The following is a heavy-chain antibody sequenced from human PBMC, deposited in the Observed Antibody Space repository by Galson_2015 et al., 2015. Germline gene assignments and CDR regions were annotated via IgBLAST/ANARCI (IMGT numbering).Heavy chain of an antibody. Sequence: SLRLSCAASGFTFDDYVMHWVRQAPGKGLEWVSLISWDGDSTYYADSVKGRFTISRDNSKNSLYLQMNSLRTEDTALYYCAKDPQRYCSSTSCYSFDYWGQGTLVTVSS. CDR2: ISWDGDST. D-gene: IGHD2-2*01. CDR1: GFTFDDYV. J-gene: IGHJ4*02. CDR3: AKDPQRYCSSTSCYSFDY. V-gene: IGHV3-43D*03.